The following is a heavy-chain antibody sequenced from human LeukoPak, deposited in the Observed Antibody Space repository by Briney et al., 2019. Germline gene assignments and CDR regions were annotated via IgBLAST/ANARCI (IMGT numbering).Heavy chain of an antibody. J-gene: IGHJ3*01. D-gene: IGHD3-22*01. CDR3: ARALRAYYDSSGYYHQPDAFDF. CDR1: GYLFTSYG. Sequence: SSLKVSCKTSGYLFTSYGITWVRQAPGQGLEWMGWISGYNGKTNYAEKLQGRVTMTIDTSTTTEYMELTSLRFDDTAVYYCARALRAYYDSSGYYHQPDAFDFWGQGTVVSVSS. CDR2: ISGYNGKT. V-gene: IGHV1-18*01.